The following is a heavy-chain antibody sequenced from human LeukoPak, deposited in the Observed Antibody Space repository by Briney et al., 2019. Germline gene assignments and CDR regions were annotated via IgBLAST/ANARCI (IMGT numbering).Heavy chain of an antibody. CDR3: ARDQADYFDSSGSYLGALDY. CDR1: GFTFSSYG. D-gene: IGHD3-22*01. Sequence: GRSLRLSCAASGFTFSSYGMHWVRQAPGKGLEWVAVISYDGSNKYYADSVKGRFTISRDNAKNSLYLQMNSLRAEDTAVYYCARDQADYFDSSGSYLGALDYWGQGSLVTVSS. V-gene: IGHV3-30*03. CDR2: ISYDGSNK. J-gene: IGHJ4*02.